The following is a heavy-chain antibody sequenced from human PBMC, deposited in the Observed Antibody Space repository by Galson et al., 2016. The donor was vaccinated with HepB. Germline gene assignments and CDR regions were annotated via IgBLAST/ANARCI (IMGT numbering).Heavy chain of an antibody. V-gene: IGHV1-69*02. CDR2: IVPIVGLG. J-gene: IGHJ4*02. Sequence: SVKVSCKASGGTLSSYPISWLRQAPGQGLEWMGRIVPIVGLGNYAQKFQGRVTITADKSTNTAYMELNSLTSEDTAVYYCARPRAASDSSGFYFDPWGQGTLVTVSP. CDR3: ARPRAASDSSGFYFDP. CDR1: GGTLSSYP. D-gene: IGHD3-22*01.